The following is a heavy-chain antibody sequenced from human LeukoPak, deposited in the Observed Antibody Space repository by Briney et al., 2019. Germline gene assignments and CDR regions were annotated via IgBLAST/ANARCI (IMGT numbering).Heavy chain of an antibody. J-gene: IGHJ4*02. V-gene: IGHV3-30-3*01. CDR3: ARDRQGGNWGDFDF. CDR1: GFTFSSHA. CDR2: ISYDGSNK. D-gene: IGHD3-16*01. Sequence: GGSLRLSCAASGFTFSSHAMHWVRQAPGKGPEWVALISYDGSNKYYADSVKGRFTISRDNSRNTLYLQMNSLIAEDTAVYYCARDRQGGNWGDFDFWGQGTLVIVSS.